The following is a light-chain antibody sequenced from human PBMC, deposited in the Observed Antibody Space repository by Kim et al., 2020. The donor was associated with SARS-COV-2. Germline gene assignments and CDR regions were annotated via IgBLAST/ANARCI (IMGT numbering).Light chain of an antibody. CDR2: DAS. Sequence: ASVGDRVTITCQASQDVKNYLNWYQQKPGKVPQLLIYDASNLEIGVPSRFSGSGSGTEFTLTISSLHPEDIATYYCQHYYNLPRTFGQGTKLEI. J-gene: IGKJ2*01. CDR1: QDVKNY. V-gene: IGKV1-33*01. CDR3: QHYYNLPRT.